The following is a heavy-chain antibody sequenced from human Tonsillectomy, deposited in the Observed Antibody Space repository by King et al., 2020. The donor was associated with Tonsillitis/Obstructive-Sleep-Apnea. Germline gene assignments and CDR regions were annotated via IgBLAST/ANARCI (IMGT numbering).Heavy chain of an antibody. D-gene: IGHD6-19*01. J-gene: IGHJ4*02. Sequence: QVQLVESGGGVVQPGRSLRLSCIASRFTFSSYAMHWVRQAPGKGLEWVAVISYDASNKFYADSVKGRFTISRDNSKNTVSLQMNSLRAEDTAVYYCARDSPPSGNSNGWPDKWGQGTLVTVSS. CDR1: RFTFSSYA. V-gene: IGHV3-30*04. CDR2: ISYDASNK. CDR3: ARDSPPSGNSNGWPDK.